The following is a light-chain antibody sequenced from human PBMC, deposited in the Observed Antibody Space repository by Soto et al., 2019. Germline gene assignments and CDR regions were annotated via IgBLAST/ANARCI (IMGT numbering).Light chain of an antibody. J-gene: IGKJ5*01. V-gene: IGKV1-39*01. CDR3: QQSYNTPIT. CDR1: QGISYH. Sequence: DIQITQSPSSLSASVGDRVTITCRASQGISYHVAWYQQKPGKVPKLLIYGASTLQSGVPSRFTGGGSGTHFTLTISGLQPEDFATYFCQQSYNTPITFGQGTRLEIK. CDR2: GAS.